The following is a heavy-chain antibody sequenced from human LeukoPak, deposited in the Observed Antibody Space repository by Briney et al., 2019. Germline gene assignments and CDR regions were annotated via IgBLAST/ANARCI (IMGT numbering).Heavy chain of an antibody. J-gene: IGHJ4*02. Sequence: ASVKVSCKASGYSFTTYDVNWVRQATGQGLEWMGWMNPDSGNTGYAQKFQGRATMTRNTSISTAYMELSSLTSEDTAVYYCARGKRFGELLYGWGQGTLVTVSS. CDR3: ARGKRFGELLYG. D-gene: IGHD3-10*01. V-gene: IGHV1-8*01. CDR2: MNPDSGNT. CDR1: GYSFTTYD.